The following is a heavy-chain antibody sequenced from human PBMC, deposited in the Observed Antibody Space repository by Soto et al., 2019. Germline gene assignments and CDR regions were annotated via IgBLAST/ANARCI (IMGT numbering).Heavy chain of an antibody. J-gene: IGHJ5*02. CDR2: IYYSGST. Sequence: SETLSLTCTVSGGSISSSSYYWGWIRQPPGKGLEWIGSIYYSGSTYYNPSLKSRVTISVDTSKNQFSLKLSSVTAADTAVYYCASTYCGGDCYDPNWFDPWGQGTLVTVSS. D-gene: IGHD2-21*02. CDR3: ASTYCGGDCYDPNWFDP. CDR1: GGSISSSSYY. V-gene: IGHV4-39*01.